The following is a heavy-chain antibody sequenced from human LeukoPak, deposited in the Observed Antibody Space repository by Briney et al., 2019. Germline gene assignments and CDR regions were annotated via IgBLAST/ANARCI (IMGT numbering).Heavy chain of an antibody. CDR1: GVTLGTYA. J-gene: IGHJ1*01. Sequence: PGGSLRLSCAASGVTLGTYAMSWARQAPGKGLEWVSGISSSGSGGNTYYPDSVKGRFTISRDGSKNTLYLQLNSLRTEDTAIYYCVREREGSNSEHWGQGTLVTVSS. V-gene: IGHV3-23*01. CDR3: VREREGSNSEH. CDR2: ISSSGSGGNT. D-gene: IGHD1-26*01.